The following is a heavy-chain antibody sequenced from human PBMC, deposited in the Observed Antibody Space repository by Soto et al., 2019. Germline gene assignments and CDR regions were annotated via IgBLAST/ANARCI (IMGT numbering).Heavy chain of an antibody. CDR1: GFTFSSYA. Sequence: GGSLRLSCAASGFTFSSYAMHWVRQAPGKGLEWVAVISYDGSNKYYADSVKGRFTISRDNSKNTLYLQMNSLRAEDTAVYYCARVVTHYYDSSGYYPARERYFDYWGQGTLVTVSS. D-gene: IGHD3-22*01. CDR3: ARVVTHYYDSSGYYPARERYFDY. J-gene: IGHJ4*02. CDR2: ISYDGSNK. V-gene: IGHV3-30-3*01.